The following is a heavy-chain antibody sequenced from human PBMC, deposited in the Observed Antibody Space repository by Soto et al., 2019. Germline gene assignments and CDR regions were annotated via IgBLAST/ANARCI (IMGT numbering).Heavy chain of an antibody. J-gene: IGHJ4*02. CDR3: ARGPGGPDGPGDY. Sequence: QVQLVQSGAEVKKPGASVKVSCKASGYTFTSYALHWVRQAPGQRLEWMGRINAGNGNTKYSQKFPGRVTITRDTSASTDYMELSSLRSEDTAVYYCARGPGGPDGPGDYWGQGTLVTVSS. V-gene: IGHV1-3*01. D-gene: IGHD2-15*01. CDR2: INAGNGNT. CDR1: GYTFTSYA.